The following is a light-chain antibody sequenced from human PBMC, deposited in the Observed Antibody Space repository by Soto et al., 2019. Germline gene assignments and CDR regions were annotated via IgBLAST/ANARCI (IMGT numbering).Light chain of an antibody. Sequence: QSALTQPASVSGSPGQSITISCTGTSRDIGDYNFVSWYQQHPGKAPKLMLYDVNIRPSGVSNRFSGSKSGNTASLTISGLQAEDEADYYCTSWTTSTTMIFGGGTKLTVL. CDR3: TSWTTSTTMI. J-gene: IGLJ2*01. CDR2: DVN. V-gene: IGLV2-14*03. CDR1: SRDIGDYNF.